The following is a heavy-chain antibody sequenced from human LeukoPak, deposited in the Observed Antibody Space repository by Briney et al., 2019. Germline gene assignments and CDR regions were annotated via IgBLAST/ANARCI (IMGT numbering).Heavy chain of an antibody. CDR1: GGTFSSYA. Sequence: GASVKVSCKASGGTFSSYAISWVRQAPGQGLEWMGGIIPIFGTANYAQKFQGRVTITTDESTSTAYMELSSLRSEDKAVYYCARDNFSSGWHDDYWGQGTLVTVSS. V-gene: IGHV1-69*05. CDR3: ARDNFSSGWHDDY. CDR2: IIPIFGTA. J-gene: IGHJ4*02. D-gene: IGHD6-19*01.